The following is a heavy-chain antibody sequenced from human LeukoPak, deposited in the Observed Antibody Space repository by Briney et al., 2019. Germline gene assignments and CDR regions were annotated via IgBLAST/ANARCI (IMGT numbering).Heavy chain of an antibody. V-gene: IGHV1-18*01. J-gene: IGHJ3*02. CDR2: ISAYNGNT. CDR1: GYTFTSYG. D-gene: IGHD2-2*01. Sequence: ASVKVSCKASGYTFTSYGISWVRQAPGQGLEWMGWISAYNGNTNYAQKLQGRVTMTTDTSTSTAYMGLRSLRSDDTAVYYCARTSGPAAMPDAFDIWGQGTMVTVSS. CDR3: ARTSGPAAMPDAFDI.